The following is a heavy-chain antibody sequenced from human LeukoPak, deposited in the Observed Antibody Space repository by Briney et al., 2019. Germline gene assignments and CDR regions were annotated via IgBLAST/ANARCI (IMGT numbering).Heavy chain of an antibody. Sequence: ASVKVSCKSSGFTFTDHYIHWVRQGPGQGLEWMGYIGPHSTFTSSPQEFRGRVTMTRDASMSTAYMELTRLTSDDTAVYYCVREGEGPLSKDFDYWGQGTLVTVSS. J-gene: IGHJ4*02. CDR1: GFTFTDHY. V-gene: IGHV1-2*02. CDR3: VREGEGPLSKDFDY. D-gene: IGHD2/OR15-2a*01. CDR2: IGPHSTFT.